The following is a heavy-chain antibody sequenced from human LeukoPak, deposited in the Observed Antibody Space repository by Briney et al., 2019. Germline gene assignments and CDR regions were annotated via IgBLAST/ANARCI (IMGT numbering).Heavy chain of an antibody. CDR3: ARDLQLPPIYYYGMDV. V-gene: IGHV3-48*01. CDR1: GFTFSSYS. J-gene: IGHJ6*02. CDR2: ISSSSSTI. D-gene: IGHD1-26*01. Sequence: GGSLRLSCAASGFTFSSYSMNWVRQAPGKGREWVSYISSSSSTIYYADSVKGRFTISRDNAKNSLYLQMNSLRAEDTAVYYCARDLQLPPIYYYGMDVWGQGTTVTVSS.